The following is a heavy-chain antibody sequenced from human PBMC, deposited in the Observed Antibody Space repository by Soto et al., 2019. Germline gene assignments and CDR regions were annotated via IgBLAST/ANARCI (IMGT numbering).Heavy chain of an antibody. CDR1: GFTFSSYW. CDR3: TRGMFQQLFEARNGMDA. D-gene: IGHD6-13*01. V-gene: IGHV3-74*03. CDR2: IKSDGSTT. J-gene: IGHJ6*02. Sequence: GALRLSCAASGFTFSSYWMHWVRQAPGKGLMWVSRIKSDGSTTKYADAVKGRFTISRDNAKSTLYLQMNSLRADDTAVYYCTRGMFQQLFEARNGMDAWGQGTTVTVSS.